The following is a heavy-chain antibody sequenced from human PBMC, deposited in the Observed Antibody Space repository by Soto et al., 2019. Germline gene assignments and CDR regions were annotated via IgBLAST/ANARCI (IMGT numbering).Heavy chain of an antibody. CDR1: GGTFSSYA. Sequence: SVKVSCKASGGTFSSYAISWVRQAPGQGLEWMGGIIPIFGTANYAQKFQGRVTITADKSTLTAYLERRSLRSEETAAYYSSHGLDEVLFMKWFDPWGQGTLVTVSS. V-gene: IGHV1-69*06. CDR3: SHGLDEVLFMKWFDP. CDR2: IIPIFGTA. D-gene: IGHD3-16*01. J-gene: IGHJ5*02.